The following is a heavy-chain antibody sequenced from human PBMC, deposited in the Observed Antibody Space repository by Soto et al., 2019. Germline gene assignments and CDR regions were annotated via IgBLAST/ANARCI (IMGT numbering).Heavy chain of an antibody. CDR3: AKGLTVTTTFHAFDV. CDR2: ISGSGERT. D-gene: IGHD4-17*01. V-gene: IGHV3-23*01. Sequence: EVQLLESGGGLVQPGGSLRLSCAASGFTFSSYDMSWVRQAPGRGLEWVSAISGSGERTYYADSVKGRFTISRDNSKNTLYLQMSSLRAEDTALYYCAKGLTVTTTFHAFDVWGQGTMVTVSS. J-gene: IGHJ3*01. CDR1: GFTFSSYD.